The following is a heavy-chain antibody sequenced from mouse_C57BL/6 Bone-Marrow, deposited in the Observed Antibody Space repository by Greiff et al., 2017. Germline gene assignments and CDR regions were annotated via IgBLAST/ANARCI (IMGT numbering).Heavy chain of an antibody. D-gene: IGHD2-5*01. CDR1: GYTFTDYE. CDR3: TRSAYYSNPYWYFDV. CDR2: IDPETGGT. V-gene: IGHV1-15*01. Sequence: VQLQQSGAELVRPGASVTLSCKASGYTFTDYEMHWVKQTPVHGLEWIGAIDPETGGTAYNQKFKGKAILTADKSSSTAYMERRSLTSEASAVYYCTRSAYYSNPYWYFDVWGTGTTVTVSS. J-gene: IGHJ1*03.